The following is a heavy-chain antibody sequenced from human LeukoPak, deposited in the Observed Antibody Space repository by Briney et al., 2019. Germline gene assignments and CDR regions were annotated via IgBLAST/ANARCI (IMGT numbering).Heavy chain of an antibody. J-gene: IGHJ4*02. CDR3: VRGFRGGPFDY. V-gene: IGHV3-20*04. CDR2: IYRNGGST. D-gene: IGHD3-10*01. CDR1: GFTFDDYG. Sequence: PGGSLRLSCAASGFTFDDYGMSWVRQAPGKGLEWVSCIYRNGGSTGYADSVKGRFTISRDNAKNSLYLQMNSLRAEDTALYYCVRGFRGGPFDYWGQGTLVTVSS.